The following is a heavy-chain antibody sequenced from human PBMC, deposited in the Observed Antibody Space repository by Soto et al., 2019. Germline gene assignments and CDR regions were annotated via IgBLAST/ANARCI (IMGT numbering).Heavy chain of an antibody. CDR2: IGTAGDT. CDR1: GFTFSSYD. V-gene: IGHV3-13*01. J-gene: IGHJ2*01. D-gene: IGHD6-13*01. Sequence: GGSLRLSCAASGFTFSSYDMHWVRQATGKGLEWVSAIGTAGDTYYPGSVKGRFTISRENAKNSLYLQMNSLRAEDTAVYYCARAIVAAAGGRYWYFDLWGRGTLVTVSS. CDR3: ARAIVAAAGGRYWYFDL.